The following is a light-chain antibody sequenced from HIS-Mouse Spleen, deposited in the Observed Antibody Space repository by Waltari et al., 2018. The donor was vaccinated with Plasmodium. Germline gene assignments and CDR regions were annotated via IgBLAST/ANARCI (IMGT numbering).Light chain of an antibody. CDR2: KDS. J-gene: IGLJ3*02. CDR3: QSADSSGTYWV. CDR1: ALPKQY. V-gene: IGLV3-25*03. Sequence: SYELTQPPSVSVSPGQTARITCPGDALPKQYAYWYQQKPGQAPVLVIYKDSARPSGTPERFSGSSSGTTVTLTISGVQAEDEADYYCQSADSSGTYWVFGGGTKLTVL.